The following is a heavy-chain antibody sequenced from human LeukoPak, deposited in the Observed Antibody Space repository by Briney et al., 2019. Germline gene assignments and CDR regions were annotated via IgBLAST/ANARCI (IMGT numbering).Heavy chain of an antibody. Sequence: ASVKVSCKASGYTFTGYYMHWVRQAPGQGLEWMGWINPNSGGTNYAQKFQGRVTMTRDTSISTAYTELSRLRSDDTAVYYCARARSPYYYGSGSPNYYYYMDVWGKGTTVTISS. V-gene: IGHV1-2*02. CDR2: INPNSGGT. CDR1: GYTFTGYY. J-gene: IGHJ6*03. CDR3: ARARSPYYYGSGSPNYYYYMDV. D-gene: IGHD3-10*01.